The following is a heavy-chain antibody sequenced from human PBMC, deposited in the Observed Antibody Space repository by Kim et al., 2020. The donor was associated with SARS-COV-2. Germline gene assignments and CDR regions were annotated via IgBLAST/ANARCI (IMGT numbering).Heavy chain of an antibody. CDR1: GFTVSSNY. CDR2: IYSGGST. J-gene: IGHJ4*02. CDR3: ARAYYYDSSGYYY. D-gene: IGHD3-22*01. Sequence: GGSLRLSCAASGFTVSSNYMSWVRQAPGKGLEWVSVIYSGGSTYYADSVKGRFTISRDNSKNTLYLQMNSLRAEDTAVYYCARAYYYDSSGYYYWGQGTLVTVSS. V-gene: IGHV3-53*01.